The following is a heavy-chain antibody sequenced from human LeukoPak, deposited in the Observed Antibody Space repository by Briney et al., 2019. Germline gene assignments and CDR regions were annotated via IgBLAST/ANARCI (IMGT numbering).Heavy chain of an antibody. CDR3: ARQGPMYAIDY. Sequence: GESLKISCKGSGYSFTRYWIGWVRQMPGKGLQWMGIIYPGDSDIRYSPSFQGQVTISADKSISTAYLQWSSLKASDTAMYYSARQGPMYAIDYWGQGTLVTVSS. J-gene: IGHJ4*02. CDR1: GYSFTRYW. CDR2: IYPGDSDI. V-gene: IGHV5-51*01. D-gene: IGHD2-8*01.